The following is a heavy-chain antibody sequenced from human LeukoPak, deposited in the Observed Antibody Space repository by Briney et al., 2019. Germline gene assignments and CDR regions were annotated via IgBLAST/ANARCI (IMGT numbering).Heavy chain of an antibody. J-gene: IGHJ4*02. Sequence: GASVKVSCKASGYTFTGYYMHWVRQAPGQGLEWMGRINPNSGGTNYAQKFQGRVTMTRGTSISTAYMELSRLRSDDTAVYYCARSPTYYYGSGTFDYWGQGTLVTVSS. V-gene: IGHV1-2*06. D-gene: IGHD3-10*01. CDR2: INPNSGGT. CDR1: GYTFTGYY. CDR3: ARSPTYYYGSGTFDY.